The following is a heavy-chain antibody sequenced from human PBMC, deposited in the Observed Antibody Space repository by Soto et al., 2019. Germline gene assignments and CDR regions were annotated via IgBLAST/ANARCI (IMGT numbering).Heavy chain of an antibody. Sequence: QVQLVQSGAEVKKPGSSVKVSGRASGGTFSNYAISWVRQAPGQGLEWMGGIVPIFGTANYAQKFQGRITITADESTSTAYMELSSLRSDDTAVYYCASPTGKLDYWGQGTLVTVSS. V-gene: IGHV1-69*01. D-gene: IGHD2-8*02. J-gene: IGHJ4*02. CDR1: GGTFSNYA. CDR3: ASPTGKLDY. CDR2: IVPIFGTA.